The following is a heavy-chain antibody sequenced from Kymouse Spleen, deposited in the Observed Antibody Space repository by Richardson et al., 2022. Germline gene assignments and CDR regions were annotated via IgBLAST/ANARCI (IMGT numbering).Heavy chain of an antibody. CDR1: GGSFSGYY. CDR3: ARGRGQLVDAFDI. V-gene: IGHV4-34*01. Sequence: QVQLQQWGAGLLKPSETLSLTCAVYGGSFSGYYWSWIRQPPGKGLEWIGEINHSGSTNYNPSLKSRVTISVDTSKNQFSLKLSSVTAADTAVYYCARGRGQLVDAFDIWGQGTMVTVSS. J-gene: IGHJ3*02. D-gene: IGHD6-6*01. CDR2: INHSGST.